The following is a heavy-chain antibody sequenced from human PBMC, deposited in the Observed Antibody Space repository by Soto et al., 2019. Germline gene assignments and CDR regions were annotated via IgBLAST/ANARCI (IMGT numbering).Heavy chain of an antibody. CDR3: ARQHYYDSSGYYRPFDY. Sequence: SGPTLVNPTQTLTLTCTFSGFSLSTGVGVGWIRQAPGKAVEWLALMYWDSDKRYSPSLKSKLTITKGPSKNQVVLTMTNMDPVDTPTYYCARQHYYDSSGYYRPFDYWGQGTLVTVSS. V-gene: IGHV2-5*02. J-gene: IGHJ4*02. D-gene: IGHD3-22*01. CDR1: GFSLSTGVG. CDR2: MYWDSDK.